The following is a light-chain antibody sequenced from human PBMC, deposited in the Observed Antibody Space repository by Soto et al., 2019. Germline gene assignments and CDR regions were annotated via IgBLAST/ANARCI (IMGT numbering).Light chain of an antibody. V-gene: IGLV7-46*01. CDR1: TGAVTSGHY. CDR2: DTS. CDR3: LVYYSGARK. J-gene: IGLJ7*01. Sequence: QAVVTQEPSLTVSPGGTVTLTCGSSTGAVTSGHYPYWFQQKPGQAPRTLIFDTSNKHSWTPARFSGSLLGGKAALTLSGAQPEDEADYYCLVYYSGARKFGGGTQLTVL.